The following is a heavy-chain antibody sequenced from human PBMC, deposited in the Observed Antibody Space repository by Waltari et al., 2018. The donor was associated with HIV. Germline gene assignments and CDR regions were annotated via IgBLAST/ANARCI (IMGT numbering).Heavy chain of an antibody. CDR2: INWNGGRT. CDR3: ARDIVGVVAATRVGYFDL. CDR1: GFTFDDYG. V-gene: IGHV3-20*04. J-gene: IGHJ2*01. D-gene: IGHD2-15*01. Sequence: EVQLVESGGGVVRPGGSLRLSCAASGFTFDDYGMSWVRHAPGKGLEWVSGINWNGGRTVYADSVKGRFTISRDNAKNSLYLQMNSLRAEDTALYYCARDIVGVVAATRVGYFDLWGRGTLVTVSS.